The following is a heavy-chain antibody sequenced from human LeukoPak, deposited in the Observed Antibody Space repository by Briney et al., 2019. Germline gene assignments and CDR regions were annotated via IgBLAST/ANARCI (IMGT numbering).Heavy chain of an antibody. CDR3: ARDHLGYFDL. CDR1: GGSISSGGYS. Sequence: SETLSLTCAVSGGSISSGGYSWSWIRQPLGKGLEWIGYIYHSGSTYYNPSLKSRVTISVDRSKNQFSLKLSSVTAADTAVYYCARDHLGYFDLWGRGTLVAVSS. V-gene: IGHV4-30-2*01. CDR2: IYHSGST. J-gene: IGHJ2*01.